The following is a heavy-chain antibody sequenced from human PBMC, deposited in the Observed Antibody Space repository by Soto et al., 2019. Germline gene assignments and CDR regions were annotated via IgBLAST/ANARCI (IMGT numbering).Heavy chain of an antibody. CDR2: INHSGST. D-gene: IGHD6-13*01. J-gene: IGHJ5*02. CDR1: GGSFSGYY. Sequence: SETLSLTCAVYGGSFSGYYWSWIRQPPGKGLEWIGEINHSGSTNYNPSLKSRVTISVDTSKNQFSLKLSSVTAADTAVYYCATLGWYSSSWYSWFDPWGQGTPVTVSS. V-gene: IGHV4-34*01. CDR3: ATLGWYSSSWYSWFDP.